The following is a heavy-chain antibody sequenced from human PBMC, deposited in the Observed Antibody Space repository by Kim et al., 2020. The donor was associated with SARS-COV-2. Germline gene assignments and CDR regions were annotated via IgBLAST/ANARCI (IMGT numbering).Heavy chain of an antibody. CDR2: ISAYNGNT. CDR3: ARDRVVVPAAIHNGGGVDWFDP. CDR1: GYTFTSYG. V-gene: IGHV1-18*04. J-gene: IGHJ5*02. Sequence: ASVKVSCKASGYTFTSYGISWVRQAPGQGLEWMGWISAYNGNTNYAQKLQGRVTMTTDTSTSTAYMELRSLRSDDTAVYYCARDRVVVPAAIHNGGGVDWFDPWGQGTLVTVSS. D-gene: IGHD2-2*01.